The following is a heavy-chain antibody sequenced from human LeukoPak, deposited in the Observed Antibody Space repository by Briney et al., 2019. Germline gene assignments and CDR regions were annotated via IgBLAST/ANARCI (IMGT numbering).Heavy chain of an antibody. D-gene: IGHD6-6*01. J-gene: IGHJ4*02. CDR2: MNPNSGNT. V-gene: IGHV1-8*01. CDR1: GYTFTSYD. CDR3: ARGSSSSSSFDY. Sequence: GASVKVSCKASGYTFTSYDINWVRQATGQGLEWMGWMNPNSGNTGYAHKFQGRVTMTRNTSISTAYMELSSLRSEDTAVYYCARGSSSSSSFDYWGQGTLVTVSS.